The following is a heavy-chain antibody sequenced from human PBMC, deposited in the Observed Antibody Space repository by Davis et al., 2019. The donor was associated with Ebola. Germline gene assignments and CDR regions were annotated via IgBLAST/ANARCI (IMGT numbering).Heavy chain of an antibody. CDR2: IYSGGST. J-gene: IGHJ6*03. V-gene: IGHV3-53*01. Sequence: GESLKISCAASGVTVSSNYMSWVRQAPGKGLEWVSVIYSGGSTYYADSVKGRFTISRDNSQNTLYLQMNSLRAEDTAVYYCARHGSITSTPSVTPYYYYYMDVWGKGTTVTVSS. D-gene: IGHD5-24*01. CDR3: ARHGSITSTPSVTPYYYYYMDV. CDR1: GVTVSSNY.